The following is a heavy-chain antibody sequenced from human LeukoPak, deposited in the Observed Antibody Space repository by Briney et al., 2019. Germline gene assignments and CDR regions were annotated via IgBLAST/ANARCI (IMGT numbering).Heavy chain of an antibody. CDR3: AKVSYGDYPLNNDY. V-gene: IGHV3-30-3*01. D-gene: IGHD4-17*01. CDR1: GFTFSSYA. Sequence: PGGSLRLSCAASGFTFSSYAMHWVRQAPGKGLEWVAVISYDGSNKYYADSVKGRFTISRDNSKNTLYLQMNSLRAEDTAVYYCAKVSYGDYPLNNDYWGQGTLVTVSS. J-gene: IGHJ4*02. CDR2: ISYDGSNK.